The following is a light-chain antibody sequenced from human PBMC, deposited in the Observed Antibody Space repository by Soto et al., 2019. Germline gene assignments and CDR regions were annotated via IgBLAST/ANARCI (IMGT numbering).Light chain of an antibody. Sequence: DTQMTQSPSTLSASVGDRVTITCRASQSISNRLAWYQQKPGKAPKLLRYDASPLESGVPSSFSGSGSGTELTLTISSLQPDDFATFYCQQYSSASWTFGLGTKVEI. CDR2: DAS. V-gene: IGKV1-5*01. J-gene: IGKJ1*01. CDR1: QSISNR. CDR3: QQYSSASWT.